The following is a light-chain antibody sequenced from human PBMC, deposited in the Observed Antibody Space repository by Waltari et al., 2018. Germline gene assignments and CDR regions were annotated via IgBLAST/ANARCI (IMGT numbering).Light chain of an antibody. CDR1: QNIGRY. V-gene: IGKV3-20*01. CDR3: QNHERLPAT. CDR2: AAS. Sequence: ELVLTPSPGPLSLSPGDRATLSCRASQNIGRYLVWYQQKPGQPPRLLIYAASTRATGIPDRFIGSGSGTDFSLTIARLEPEDFAVYFCQNHERLPATFGQGTKVEI. J-gene: IGKJ1*01.